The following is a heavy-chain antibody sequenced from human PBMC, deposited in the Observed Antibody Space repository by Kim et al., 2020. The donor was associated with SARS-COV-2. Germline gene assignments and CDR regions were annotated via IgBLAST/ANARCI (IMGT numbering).Heavy chain of an antibody. CDR2: INPNSGGT. V-gene: IGHV1-2*02. Sequence: ASVKVSCKASGYTFTGYYMHWVRQAPGQGLEWMGWINPNSGGTNYAQKFQGRVTMTRDTSISTAYMELSRLRSDDTAVYYCARANVWSGNYYYYYMDVGGKGTPVTVSS. CDR1: GYTFTGYY. J-gene: IGHJ6*03. CDR3: ARANVWSGNYYYYYMDV. D-gene: IGHD3-3*01.